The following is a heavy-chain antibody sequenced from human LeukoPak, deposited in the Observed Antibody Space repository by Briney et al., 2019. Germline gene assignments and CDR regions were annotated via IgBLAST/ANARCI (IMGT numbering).Heavy chain of an antibody. J-gene: IGHJ5*02. Sequence: SETLSLTCTVSGGSISSGSYYWGWIRQPAGKGLEWIGRIYTSGSTNYNLPLQSRVTISVDTSKNQCSLKLSSVTAADTAVYYCARDREQQLARGWFDPWGQGTLVTVSS. CDR3: ARDREQQLARGWFDP. D-gene: IGHD6-13*01. CDR1: GGSISSGSYY. V-gene: IGHV4-61*02. CDR2: IYTSGST.